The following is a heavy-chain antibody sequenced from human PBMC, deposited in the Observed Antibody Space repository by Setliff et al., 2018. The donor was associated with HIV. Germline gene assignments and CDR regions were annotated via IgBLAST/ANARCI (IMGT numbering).Heavy chain of an antibody. CDR2: ISGSGSNT. CDR1: GFTLSSYP. CDR3: AKVLSGIDY. J-gene: IGHJ4*02. Sequence: GGSLRLSCAASGFTLSSYPMSWVRQAPGKGLEWVSAISGSGSNTYYADSVKGRFTISRDNPKNTLYLQMNSLRAEDTAVYYCAKVLSGIDYWGQGTLVTVSS. V-gene: IGHV3-23*01. D-gene: IGHD3-10*01.